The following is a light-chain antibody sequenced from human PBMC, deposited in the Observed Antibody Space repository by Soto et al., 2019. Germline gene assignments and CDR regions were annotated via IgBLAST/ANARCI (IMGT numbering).Light chain of an antibody. J-gene: IGLJ1*01. CDR3: SSYTSSSTLSPYV. V-gene: IGLV2-14*03. CDR2: DVS. Sequence: QSALTQPASVSGSPGQSITISCTGTSSDVGGYNYVSWYQHHPGKAPKIMIYDVSNRPSGVSNRFSGSKSGNTASLIISGLQAEDEADYYCSSYTSSSTLSPYVFGTGTKLTVL. CDR1: SSDVGGYNY.